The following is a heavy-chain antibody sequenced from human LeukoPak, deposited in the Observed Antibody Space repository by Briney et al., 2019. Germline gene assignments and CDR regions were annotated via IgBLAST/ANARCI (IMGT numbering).Heavy chain of an antibody. CDR3: ARHSVKDTAMVPYYYYGMDV. Sequence: GESLKISCKGSGYSFTSYWIGWVRQMPGKGLEWTGIIYPGDSDTRYSPSFQGQVTISADKSISTAYLQWSSLKASDTAMYYCARHSVKDTAMVPYYYYGMDVWGQGTTVTVSS. CDR1: GYSFTSYW. CDR2: IYPGDSDT. D-gene: IGHD5-18*01. J-gene: IGHJ6*02. V-gene: IGHV5-51*01.